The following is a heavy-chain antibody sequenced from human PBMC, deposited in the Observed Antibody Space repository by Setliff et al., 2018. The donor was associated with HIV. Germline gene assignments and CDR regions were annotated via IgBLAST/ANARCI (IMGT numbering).Heavy chain of an antibody. CDR2: IKPDGSST. V-gene: IGHV3-74*01. D-gene: IGHD4-17*01. CDR3: ARANDYGGNFGGHFDY. Sequence: GGSLRLSCAASGFTFSSYWMHWVRQAPGKGLVWVSRIKPDGSSTNYADSVKGRFTISRDNVKNTLYLQMNSLRAEDTAVYYCARANDYGGNFGGHFDYWGQGALVTVSS. CDR1: GFTFSSYW. J-gene: IGHJ4*02.